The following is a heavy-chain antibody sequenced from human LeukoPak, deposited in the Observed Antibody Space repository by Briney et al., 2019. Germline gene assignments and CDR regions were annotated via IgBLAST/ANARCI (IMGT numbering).Heavy chain of an antibody. D-gene: IGHD4-23*01. Sequence: GGSLRLSCAASGFTFSSYWMHWVRQAPGKGLVWVSRIKSDGSSTNYADSVKGRFTISRDNAKNTLYLQMNSLGAEDTAVYYCARRGAVADAFDIWGQGTMVTVSS. CDR3: ARRGAVADAFDI. V-gene: IGHV3-74*01. CDR2: IKSDGSST. J-gene: IGHJ3*02. CDR1: GFTFSSYW.